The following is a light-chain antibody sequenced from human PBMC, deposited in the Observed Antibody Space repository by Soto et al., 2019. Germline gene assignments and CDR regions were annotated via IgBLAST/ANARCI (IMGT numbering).Light chain of an antibody. CDR2: LVS. V-gene: IGKV2-28*01. CDR1: QSLLHVNGYTY. Sequence: DIVMTQSPLSLPVTPGEPASISCRSSQSLLHVNGYTYLDWYLQKPGQSPQLLMYLVSIRASGVPDRFSGSGSGTDFTLKISRVEAEDVGVYYCMQAVQIPGTFGQGTRWIS. CDR3: MQAVQIPGT. J-gene: IGKJ1*01.